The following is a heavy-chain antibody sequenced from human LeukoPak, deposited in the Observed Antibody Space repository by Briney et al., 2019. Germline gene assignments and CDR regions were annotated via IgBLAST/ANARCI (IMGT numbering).Heavy chain of an antibody. V-gene: IGHV4-61*01. J-gene: IGHJ3*02. Sequence: SETLSLTCTVSGGSVSSGSYYWSWIRQPPGKGLEWIGYIYYSGSTNYNPSLKSRVTISVDTSKNQFSLKLSSVTAADTAVYCCANMLIQSVAGNDAFDIWGQGTMVTVSS. CDR2: IYYSGST. CDR1: GGSVSSGSYY. D-gene: IGHD6-19*01. CDR3: ANMLIQSVAGNDAFDI.